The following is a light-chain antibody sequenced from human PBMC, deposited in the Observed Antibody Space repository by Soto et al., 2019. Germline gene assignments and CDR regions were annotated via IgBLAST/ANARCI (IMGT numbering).Light chain of an antibody. CDR1: QTISDY. Sequence: DIQMTQSPSSLSASVGDRVTITCRASQTISDYVNWYQQKPGKAPKFLIYAASSLQSGVPSRFTVSRSGTDFPLTINSLQPADCATYYCQQSYRTPPAFGQGTKVEIK. CDR2: AAS. CDR3: QQSYRTPPA. J-gene: IGKJ1*01. V-gene: IGKV1-39*01.